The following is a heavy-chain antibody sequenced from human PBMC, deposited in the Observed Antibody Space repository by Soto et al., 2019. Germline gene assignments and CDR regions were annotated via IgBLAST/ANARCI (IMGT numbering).Heavy chain of an antibody. CDR2: ISAYNGNT. CDR3: ARLEQIYSSGSPFYYYYGMDV. Sequence: ASVKVSCKASGYTFTSYGISWVRQAPGQGLEWMGWISAYNGNTNYAQKLQGRVTMTTDTSTSTAYMELRSLRSDDTAVYYCARLEQIYSSGSPFYYYYGMDVWGQGTTVTVSS. CDR1: GYTFTSYG. V-gene: IGHV1-18*01. J-gene: IGHJ6*02. D-gene: IGHD6-19*01.